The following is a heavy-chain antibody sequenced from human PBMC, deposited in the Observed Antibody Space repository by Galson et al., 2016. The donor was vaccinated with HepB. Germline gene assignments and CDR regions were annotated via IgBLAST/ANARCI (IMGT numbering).Heavy chain of an antibody. Sequence: QSGAEVKKPGESLKISCKGSGYIFNSYWIGWVRQMPGKGLEWMGIIFPRDFETRYSPSFQGRVTISADMSLSTAYLQWNSLKASDTAIYYCARQGDDYGLAYWGQGAPVTVSS. D-gene: IGHD4-17*01. CDR3: ARQGDDYGLAY. V-gene: IGHV5-51*01. J-gene: IGHJ4*02. CDR2: IFPRDFET. CDR1: GYIFNSYW.